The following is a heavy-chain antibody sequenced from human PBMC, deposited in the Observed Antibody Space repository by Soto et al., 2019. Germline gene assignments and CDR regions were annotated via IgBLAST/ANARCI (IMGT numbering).Heavy chain of an antibody. CDR2: ISYDGSNK. CDR1: GFTFSSYA. D-gene: IGHD6-13*01. J-gene: IGHJ4*02. V-gene: IGHV3-30-3*01. CDR3: ARVQSWNSSSWSYFDY. Sequence: GGSLRLSCAASGFTFSSYAMHWVRQAPGKGLEWVAVISYDGSNKYYADSVKGRFTISRDNSKNTLYLQMNSLRAEDTAVYYCARVQSWNSSSWSYFDYWGQGTLVTVSS.